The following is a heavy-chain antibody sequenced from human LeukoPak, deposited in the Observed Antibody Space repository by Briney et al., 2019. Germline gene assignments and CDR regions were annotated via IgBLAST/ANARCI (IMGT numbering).Heavy chain of an antibody. J-gene: IGHJ4*02. CDR3: ASWRGAGANNYDY. D-gene: IGHD6-13*01. CDR2: IKYDGSAK. CDR1: GFTFPDCW. V-gene: IGHV3-7*01. Sequence: GGSLRLSCAASGFTFPDCWMSWVRQAPGKGLEWVANIKYDGSAKYYVDSVKGRFTISRDNAKNSVYLQMNSLRVEDTAVYFCASWRGAGANNYDYWGQGALVTVSS.